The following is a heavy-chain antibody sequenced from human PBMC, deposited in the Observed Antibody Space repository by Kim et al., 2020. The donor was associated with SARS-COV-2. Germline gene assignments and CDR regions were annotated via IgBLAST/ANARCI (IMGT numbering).Heavy chain of an antibody. D-gene: IGHD3-10*01. Sequence: GESLKISCKGSGYSFTSYWIGWVRQMPGKGLEWMGIIYPGDSDTRYSPSFQGQVTISADKSISTAYLQWSSLKASDTAMYYCARRDYGSGSYYNPYAFDIWGQGTMVTVSS. V-gene: IGHV5-51*01. CDR1: GYSFTSYW. CDR3: ARRDYGSGSYYNPYAFDI. J-gene: IGHJ3*02. CDR2: IYPGDSDT.